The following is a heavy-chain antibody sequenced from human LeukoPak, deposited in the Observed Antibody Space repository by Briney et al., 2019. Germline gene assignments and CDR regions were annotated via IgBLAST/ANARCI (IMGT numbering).Heavy chain of an antibody. CDR3: ARAGPYQWLVSWFDP. CDR1: GYTFTSYG. CDR2: ISAYNGNT. V-gene: IGHV1-18*01. D-gene: IGHD6-19*01. J-gene: IGHJ5*02. Sequence: ASVKVSCKASGYTFTSYGISWVRQAPGQGLEWMGWISAYNGNTNYAQKLQGRVTMTTDTSTSTAYMELRSLRSDDTAVYYCARAGPYQWLVSWFDPWGQGTLVTVSS.